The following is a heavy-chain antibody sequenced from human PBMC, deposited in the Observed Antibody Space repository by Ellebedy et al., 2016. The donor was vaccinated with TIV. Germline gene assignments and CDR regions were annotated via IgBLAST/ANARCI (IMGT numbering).Heavy chain of an antibody. Sequence: GESLKISXAASGFTFSSYVMSRVRQAPGKGLEWVANINKDGSSRGYVDSVKGRFTISRDNAKNSLYLQMDSLRVEDTAVYYCVRVDGDYGYWGQGTLVTVSS. CDR1: GFTFSSYV. V-gene: IGHV3-7*01. CDR2: INKDGSSR. J-gene: IGHJ4*02. CDR3: VRVDGDYGY. D-gene: IGHD4-17*01.